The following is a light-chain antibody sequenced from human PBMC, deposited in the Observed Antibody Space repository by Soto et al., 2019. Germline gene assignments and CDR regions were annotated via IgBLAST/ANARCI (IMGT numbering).Light chain of an antibody. V-gene: IGLV1-47*01. Sequence: QSVLTQPPSASGTPGQRVTISCSGSSSNIGSDYVYWYQQCPGTAPKLLIYRNNQRPSGVPDRFSGSKSGTSASLAISGLRSEDEADYYCAAWDDSLSGYVFGTGTKVTVL. CDR3: AAWDDSLSGYV. J-gene: IGLJ1*01. CDR1: SSNIGSDY. CDR2: RNN.